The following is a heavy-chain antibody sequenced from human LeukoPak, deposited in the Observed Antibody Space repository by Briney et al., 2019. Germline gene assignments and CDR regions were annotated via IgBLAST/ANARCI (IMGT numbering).Heavy chain of an antibody. CDR2: ISSSSSYI. D-gene: IGHD3-3*01. Sequence: PGGSLRLSCAASGFTFSSYSMNWVRQAPGKGLEWVSSISSSSSYIYYADSVKGRFTISRDNAKNSLYLQMNSLRAEDTAVYYCARDLRGRNYDFWSGTTINSPFGYWGQGTLVTVSS. J-gene: IGHJ4*02. V-gene: IGHV3-21*01. CDR3: ARDLRGRNYDFWSGTTINSPFGY. CDR1: GFTFSSYS.